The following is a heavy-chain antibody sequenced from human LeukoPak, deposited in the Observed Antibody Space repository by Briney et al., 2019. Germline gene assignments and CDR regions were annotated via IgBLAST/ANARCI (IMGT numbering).Heavy chain of an antibody. J-gene: IGHJ4*02. CDR3: AKLTDIVVVPAATPY. Sequence: PGGSLRLSCAASGFTFGNYWMHWVRQPPGQGLMWVSHINGDGSNTNYADSVKGRFTISRDNAKSALYLQMNSLRAEDTAVYYCAKLTDIVVVPAATPYWGQGTLVTVSS. CDR1: GFTFGNYW. D-gene: IGHD2-2*01. V-gene: IGHV3-74*01. CDR2: INGDGSNT.